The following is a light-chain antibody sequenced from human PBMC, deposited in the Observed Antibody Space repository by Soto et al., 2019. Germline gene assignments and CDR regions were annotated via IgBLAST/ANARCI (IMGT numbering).Light chain of an antibody. V-gene: IGKV3-11*01. J-gene: IGKJ4*01. CDR2: DAS. CDR1: QSVSSY. CDR3: QQRSNWPT. Sequence: IVLTQSPATLSLSPGERATLSCRASQSVSSYLAWYQQKPGQAPRLLIYDASNRATGIPARFSGSGSGTDFTLTISSLEPEYFAVYYCQQRSNWPTCGGGTKVEIK.